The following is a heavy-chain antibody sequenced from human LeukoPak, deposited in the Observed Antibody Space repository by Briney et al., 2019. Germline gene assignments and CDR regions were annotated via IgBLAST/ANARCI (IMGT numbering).Heavy chain of an antibody. CDR3: ARHDKYYYGSGSHFDP. J-gene: IGHJ5*02. D-gene: IGHD3-10*01. CDR1: GGSISSYY. Sequence: SETLSLTCTVSGGSISSYYWSWIRQPPGKGLEWIGYIYYSGSTNYNPSLKSRVTISVDTSKNQFSLKLSSVTAADTAVYYCARHDKYYYGSGSHFDPWGQGTLVTVSS. CDR2: IYYSGST. V-gene: IGHV4-59*08.